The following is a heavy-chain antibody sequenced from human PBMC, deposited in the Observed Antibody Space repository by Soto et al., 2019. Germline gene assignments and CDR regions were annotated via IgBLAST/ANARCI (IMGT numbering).Heavy chain of an antibody. D-gene: IGHD2-15*01. CDR3: ARELPGKVVVAANGTDY. J-gene: IGHJ4*02. V-gene: IGHV1-69*01. Sequence: QVQLVQSGAEVKKPGSSVKVSCKASGGTFSSYAISWVRQAPGQGLEWMGGIIPIFGTANYAQKFQGRVTITADESTSTAYMELSSLRSEDTAVYYCARELPGKVVVAANGTDYWGQGTLVTVSS. CDR1: GGTFSSYA. CDR2: IIPIFGTA.